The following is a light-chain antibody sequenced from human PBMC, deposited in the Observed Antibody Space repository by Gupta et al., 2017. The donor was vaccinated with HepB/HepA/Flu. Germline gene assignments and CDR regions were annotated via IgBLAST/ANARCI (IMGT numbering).Light chain of an antibody. Sequence: QSALTQPRSVSGSPGQSVTISCAGTSSDVGAYNYVSWLQQYPGKAPKFIIYDVNKRPSGVPDRFSGSKSGNKADLTISGLQAEDEDEYYCAAQAGSSVGCGGGTKVTVL. CDR2: DVN. CDR3: AAQAGSSVG. J-gene: IGLJ2*01. CDR1: SSDVGAYNY. V-gene: IGLV2-11*01.